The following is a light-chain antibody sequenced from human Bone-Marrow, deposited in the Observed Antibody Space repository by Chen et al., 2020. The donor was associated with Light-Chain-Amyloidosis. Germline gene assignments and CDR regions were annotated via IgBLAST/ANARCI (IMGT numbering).Light chain of an antibody. J-gene: IGKJ4*01. CDR1: QTLSTH. CDR2: DAS. CDR3: QHRGGWPPHS. Sequence: EVVLTQSPATTSLSPGARATLSCTASQTLSTHLVWYQQKPGQVPRLLIHDASTRATAIPATFSGSGSGTDFTLSISSLEAEDFAVYYCQHRGGWPPHSFGGGTKIEIK. V-gene: IGKV3-11*01.